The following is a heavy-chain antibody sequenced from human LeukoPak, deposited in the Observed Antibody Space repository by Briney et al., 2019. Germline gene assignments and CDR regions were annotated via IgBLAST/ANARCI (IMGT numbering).Heavy chain of an antibody. V-gene: IGHV3-48*03. J-gene: IGHJ4*02. CDR2: ISSSGSTI. CDR1: GFTFSSYE. D-gene: IGHD6-19*01. CDR3: ARENTAGIEN. Sequence: GGSLRLSCAASGFTFSSYEMNWVRQAPGKGLEWVSYISSSGSTIYYADSVKGRFTISRDNAKNSLYLQMNSLRAEDTAVYYCARENTAGIENWGQGTQVTVSS.